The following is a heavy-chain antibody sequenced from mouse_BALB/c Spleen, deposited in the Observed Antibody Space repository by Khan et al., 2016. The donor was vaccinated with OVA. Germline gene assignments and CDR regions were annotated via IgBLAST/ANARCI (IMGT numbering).Heavy chain of an antibody. CDR2: IRSGGST. D-gene: IGHD2-14*01. CDR3: ARNSYMYDFTY. J-gene: IGHJ3*01. CDR1: GFSLNTYG. V-gene: IGHV2-2*01. Sequence: QVQLKESGPGLVQPSQTLSITCTVSGFSLNTYGIHWIRQSQGKGLEWLGVIRSGGSTDYNGAFISRLNITKDNPKRQVFCKINSLQADDTAIYYCARNSYMYDFTYWGQGTLVTVSS.